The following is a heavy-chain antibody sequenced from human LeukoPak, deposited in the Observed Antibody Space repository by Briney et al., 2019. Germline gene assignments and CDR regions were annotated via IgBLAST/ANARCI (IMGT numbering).Heavy chain of an antibody. D-gene: IGHD3-10*01. Sequence: SETLSLTCTVSGGSISSSSYYWGWIRQPPGKGLEWIGSIYYSGSTYYNPSLKSRVTISVDTSKNQFSLKLSSVTAADTAVYYCARHRGYYGSGPDAFDIWGQGTMVTVSS. CDR3: ARHRGYYGSGPDAFDI. J-gene: IGHJ3*02. CDR2: IYYSGST. V-gene: IGHV4-39*01. CDR1: GGSISSSSYY.